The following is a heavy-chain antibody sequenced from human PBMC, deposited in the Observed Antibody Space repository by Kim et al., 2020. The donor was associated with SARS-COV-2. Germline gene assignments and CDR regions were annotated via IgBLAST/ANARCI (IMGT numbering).Heavy chain of an antibody. CDR3: ARGGGDGYNEGIGDFGF. J-gene: IGHJ4*02. Sequence: SETLSLTCAVSGGSVSSNNWWSWVRQPPGKGLEWIGEIYHSGSTNYNPSLKSRVTISVDKSKNRFSLKLSSVTAADTAVYYCARGGGDGYNEGIGDFGFWGQGTLVSVSS. V-gene: IGHV4-4*02. CDR2: IYHSGST. CDR1: GGSVSSNNW. D-gene: IGHD5-12*01.